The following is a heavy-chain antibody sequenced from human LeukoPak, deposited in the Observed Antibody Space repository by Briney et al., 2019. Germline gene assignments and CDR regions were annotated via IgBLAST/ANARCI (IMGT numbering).Heavy chain of an antibody. Sequence: SETLSLTCTVSGGPISSGGYYWSWIRQHPGKGLEWIGYIYYSGSTYYNPSLKSRVTISVDTSKNQFSLKLSSVTAADTAVYYCARSLTGTTTFDYWGQGTLVTVSS. CDR2: IYYSGST. D-gene: IGHD1-7*01. V-gene: IGHV4-31*03. CDR1: GGPISSGGYY. CDR3: ARSLTGTTTFDY. J-gene: IGHJ4*02.